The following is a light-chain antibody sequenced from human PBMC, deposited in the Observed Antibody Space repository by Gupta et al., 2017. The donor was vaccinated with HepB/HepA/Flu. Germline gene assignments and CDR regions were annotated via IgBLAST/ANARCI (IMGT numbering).Light chain of an antibody. Sequence: SSELTQDPAVSVPLGQTVSITCQGDSLRSDYATWYQQKPGQAPVLVIYSKNNRPSGIPDRFSVSSSGTTASLTITGAQAEDEADYYCKSRGSSGYHLVFGGGTKLTGL. J-gene: IGLJ2*01. CDR2: SKN. CDR3: KSRGSSGYHLV. V-gene: IGLV3-19*01. CDR1: SLRSDY.